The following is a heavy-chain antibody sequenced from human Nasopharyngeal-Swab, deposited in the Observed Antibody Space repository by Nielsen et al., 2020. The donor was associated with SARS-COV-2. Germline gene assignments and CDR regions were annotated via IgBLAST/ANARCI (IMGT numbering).Heavy chain of an antibody. J-gene: IGHJ4*02. D-gene: IGHD5-12*01. CDR2: INSDGSST. V-gene: IGHV3-74*01. Sequence: GESLRISCAASGFTVSSNYMSWVLQAPGKGLVWVSRINSDGSSTTYADSVKGRFTISRDNAKNTLYLQMNSLRAEDTAVYYCARALIVAIPPRTIPHYWGQGTLVTVSS. CDR1: GFTVSSNY. CDR3: ARALIVAIPPRTIPHY.